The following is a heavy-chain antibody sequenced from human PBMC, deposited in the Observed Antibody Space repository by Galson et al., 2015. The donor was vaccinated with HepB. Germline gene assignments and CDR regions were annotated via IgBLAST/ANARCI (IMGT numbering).Heavy chain of an antibody. D-gene: IGHD5-24*01. Sequence: SLRLSCAVSGFTFRNYAMHWVRQAPGKGLEWVALLSYDGSNKYYADSLKGRFTISIDKSKNTFYIQMNNLRGEDTALYYCASLETRGMATIPFDYWGQGTLVTVSS. J-gene: IGHJ4*02. V-gene: IGHV3-30-3*02. CDR3: ASLETRGMATIPFDY. CDR2: LSYDGSNK. CDR1: GFTFRNYA.